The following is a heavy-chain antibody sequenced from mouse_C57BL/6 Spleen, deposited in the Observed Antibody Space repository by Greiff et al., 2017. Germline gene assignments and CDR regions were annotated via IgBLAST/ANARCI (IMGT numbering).Heavy chain of an antibody. CDR3: ARPYYGSSPGWFAY. CDR2: INPSNGGT. V-gene: IGHV1-53*01. CDR1: GYTFTSYW. D-gene: IGHD1-1*01. J-gene: IGHJ3*01. Sequence: QVHVKQPGTELVKPGASVKLSCKASGYTFTSYWMHWVKQRPGQGLEWIGNINPSNGGTNYNEKFKSKATLIVDKSSSTAYMQLSSLTSEDSAVYYCARPYYGSSPGWFAYWGQGTLVTVSA.